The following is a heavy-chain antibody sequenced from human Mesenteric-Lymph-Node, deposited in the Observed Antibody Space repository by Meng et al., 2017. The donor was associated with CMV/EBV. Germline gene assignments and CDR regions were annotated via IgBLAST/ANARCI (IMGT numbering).Heavy chain of an antibody. CDR1: GFIFNIYS. CDR2: ISGSGSSI. CDR3: ARVGGSSWLPDY. Sequence: GESLKISCAASGFIFNIYSMNWVRQAPGKGLEWISYISGSGSSIKYADSVQGRFAISRDNAKNSLYLQMNSLRAEDTAVYFCARVGGSSWLPDYWGQGTLVTVSS. D-gene: IGHD6-13*01. V-gene: IGHV3-48*04. J-gene: IGHJ4*02.